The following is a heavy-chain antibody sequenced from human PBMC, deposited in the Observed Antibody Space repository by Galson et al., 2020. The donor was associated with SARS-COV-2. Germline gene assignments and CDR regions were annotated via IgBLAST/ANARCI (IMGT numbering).Heavy chain of an antibody. CDR2: ISHSGGT. V-gene: IGHV4-30-2*01. CDR3: ARLHYGEYAPEAFDI. D-gene: IGHD4-17*01. CDR1: GTSISSGSYS. Sequence: TLSLTCAVPGTSISSGSYSWNWIRQPPGKGLEWIGYISHSGGTYYNPSLKSRVTISGDGSKNQFSLRLSSVTAADAAVYYCARLHYGEYAPEAFDIWGPGTRVTVAS. J-gene: IGHJ3*02.